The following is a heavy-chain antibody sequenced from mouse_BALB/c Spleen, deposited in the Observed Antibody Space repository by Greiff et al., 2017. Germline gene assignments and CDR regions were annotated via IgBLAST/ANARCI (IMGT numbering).Heavy chain of an antibody. V-gene: IGHV5-4*02. D-gene: IGHD3-3*01. Sequence: EVQGVESGGGLVKPGGSLKLSCAASGFTFSDYSMYWVRQTPEKRLEWVATISDGGSYTYYPDSVKGRFTISRDNAKNNLYLQMSSLKSEDTAMYYCARAQGDAMDYWGQGASVTVSA. CDR1: GFTFSDYS. CDR2: ISDGGSYT. CDR3: ARAQGDAMDY. J-gene: IGHJ4*01.